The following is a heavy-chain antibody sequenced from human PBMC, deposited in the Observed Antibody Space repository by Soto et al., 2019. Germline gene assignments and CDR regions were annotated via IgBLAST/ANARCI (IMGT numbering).Heavy chain of an antibody. V-gene: IGHV3-23*01. D-gene: IGHD4-17*01. Sequence: PGGDLRLSCSASGCPLKWDGSSWVRRAPGKGLEWVSLITDNGGSTYYADSVKGRFTISRANSKNPLFLQMNSLRAEDTAVYYCAKARATTTAFDYWGQGARVSVSA. CDR2: ITDNGGST. J-gene: IGHJ4*02. CDR3: AKARATTTAFDY. CDR1: GCPLKWDG.